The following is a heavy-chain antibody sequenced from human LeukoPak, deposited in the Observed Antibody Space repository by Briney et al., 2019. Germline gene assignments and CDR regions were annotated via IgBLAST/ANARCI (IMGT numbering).Heavy chain of an antibody. Sequence: HPGGSLRLSCAASGFTFDDYAMHWVRQAPGKGLEWVSGISWNSGSIGYADSVKGRFTISRDNSKNTLYLQMNSLRAEDTAVYYCAKAWERFFGNDAFDIWGQGTMVTVSS. CDR3: AKAWERFFGNDAFDI. D-gene: IGHD1-1*01. CDR1: GFTFDDYA. J-gene: IGHJ3*02. V-gene: IGHV3-9*01. CDR2: ISWNSGSI.